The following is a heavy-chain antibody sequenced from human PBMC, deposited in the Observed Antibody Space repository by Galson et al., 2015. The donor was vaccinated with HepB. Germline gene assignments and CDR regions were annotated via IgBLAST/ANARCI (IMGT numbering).Heavy chain of an antibody. Sequence: LRLSCAGSGFIFRHHAMAWIRQAPGKGLEWVSAINGRGPTRSYSDAVKGRFSTSRDNSKDTVFLHMDMLIAEDPAVYYFVKEGSLFGGDWFDPWGQGALVTVS. CDR3: VKEGSLFGGDWFDP. J-gene: IGHJ5*02. D-gene: IGHD3-16*01. V-gene: IGHV3-23*01. CDR2: INGRGPTR. CDR1: GFIFRHHA.